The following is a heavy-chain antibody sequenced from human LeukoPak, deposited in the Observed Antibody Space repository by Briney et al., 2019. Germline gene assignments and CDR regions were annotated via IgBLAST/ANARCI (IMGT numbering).Heavy chain of an antibody. V-gene: IGHV5-51*01. CDR3: ARSYDYGGNTDF. CDR2: IFPGDSDA. CDR1: GYSFTNYW. J-gene: IGHJ4*02. Sequence: GESLKISCKGSGYSFTNYWLGWVRQMPGKGLEWMGIIFPGDSDARHSPSFQGQVTISADKSITTAYLQWSSLRASDTATYYCARSYDYGGNTDFWGQGTLVTVSS. D-gene: IGHD4-23*01.